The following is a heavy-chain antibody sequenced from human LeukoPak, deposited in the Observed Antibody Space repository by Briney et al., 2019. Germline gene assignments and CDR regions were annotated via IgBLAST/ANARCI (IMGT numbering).Heavy chain of an antibody. CDR3: AKSHYYDSSGYYLPFDY. CDR1: GFTFSTYG. Sequence: PGGSLRLSCATSGFTFSTYGMHWVRQAPGRGLEWVAFIRYDGSNKYYADSVKGRFTISRDNSKNTLYLQMNSLRAEDTAFYYCAKSHYYDSSGYYLPFDYWGQGTLVTVSS. V-gene: IGHV3-30*02. J-gene: IGHJ4*02. D-gene: IGHD3-22*01. CDR2: IRYDGSNK.